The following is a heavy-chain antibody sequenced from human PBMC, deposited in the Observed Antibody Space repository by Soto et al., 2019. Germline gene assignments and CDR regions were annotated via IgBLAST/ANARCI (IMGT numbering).Heavy chain of an antibody. Sequence: QLQLVESGGGVVQPGRSLRLSCAASGFTLSTFGMHWVRQAPGKGLEWVAVKWYDGGNQYYADSVKGRFTISRDDSKNTLHLQMNSLRAEDTAVYYCARLRDGITWYFDLWGRGTLVTVSS. CDR1: GFTLSTFG. V-gene: IGHV3-33*01. D-gene: IGHD3-10*01. J-gene: IGHJ2*01. CDR2: KWYDGGNQ. CDR3: ARLRDGITWYFDL.